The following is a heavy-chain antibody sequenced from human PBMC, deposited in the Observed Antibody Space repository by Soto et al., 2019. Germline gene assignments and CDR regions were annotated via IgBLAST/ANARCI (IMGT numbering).Heavy chain of an antibody. Sequence: QVQLVQSGAEVKKPGSSVKVSCKASGGTFSSHAFSWVRQAPGQGLEWMGDITPFFDTADYAQKFQGRVTIAADESTSTGYMELSSLRSEDTAVYYCARRRRYCSGSYYWFTYFDPWCQGTPVTVSS. V-gene: IGHV1-69*12. D-gene: IGHD3-10*02. CDR3: ARRRRYCSGSYYWFTYFDP. CDR2: ITPFFDTA. CDR1: GGTFSSHA. J-gene: IGHJ5*02.